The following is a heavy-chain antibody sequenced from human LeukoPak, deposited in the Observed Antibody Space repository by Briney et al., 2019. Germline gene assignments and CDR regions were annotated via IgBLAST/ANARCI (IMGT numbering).Heavy chain of an antibody. D-gene: IGHD3-10*01. J-gene: IGHJ4*02. Sequence: GGSLRLSCAASGFTFSRYAMSWVRQAPGKGLEWVSAISGSGGSKYYADSVKGRFTISRDNSKNTLYLQMNSLRAEDTAVYYCAKWLWFGELSPDFDYWGQGTLVTVSS. V-gene: IGHV3-23*01. CDR3: AKWLWFGELSPDFDY. CDR1: GFTFSRYA. CDR2: ISGSGGSK.